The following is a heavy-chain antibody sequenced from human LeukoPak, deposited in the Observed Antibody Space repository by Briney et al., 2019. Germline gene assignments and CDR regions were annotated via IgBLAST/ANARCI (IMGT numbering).Heavy chain of an antibody. CDR1: GYTFTGYY. D-gene: IGHD2-15*01. V-gene: IGHV1-2*04. CDR2: INPNSGGT. J-gene: IGHJ5*02. Sequence: ASVKVSCKASGYTFTGYYMHWVRQAPGQGLEWMGWINPNSGGTNYAQKFQGWVTMTRDTSISTAYMELSRLRSDDTAVYYCARGRCSGGSCYHSFWFDPWGQGTLVTVSS. CDR3: ARGRCSGGSCYHSFWFDP.